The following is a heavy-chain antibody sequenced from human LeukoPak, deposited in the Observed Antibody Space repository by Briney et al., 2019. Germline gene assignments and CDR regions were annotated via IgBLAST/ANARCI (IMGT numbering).Heavy chain of an antibody. D-gene: IGHD2-15*01. CDR2: IYYSGST. J-gene: IGHJ4*02. CDR3: ARGPYCSGGSCYGHFDY. Sequence: SETLSLTCTVSGGSISSCYWSWIRQPPGKGLEWIGYIYYSGSTNYNPSLKSRVTISVDTSKNQFSLKLSSVTAADTAVYYCARGPYCSGGSCYGHFDYWGQGTLVTVSS. CDR1: GGSISSCY. V-gene: IGHV4-59*01.